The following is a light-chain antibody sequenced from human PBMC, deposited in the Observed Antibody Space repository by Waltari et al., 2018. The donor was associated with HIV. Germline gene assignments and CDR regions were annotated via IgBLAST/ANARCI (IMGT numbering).Light chain of an antibody. V-gene: IGLV4-69*01. J-gene: IGLJ2*01. CDR1: SGRRNYA. Sequence: QLVLTQSPSATASRGDPVKRTCTLSSGRRNYAIAWHPQQPEKRSRSLMKVSPNGSHRKGDGIPARLSASCSRAGRFLPLASLQAEDEAGYCRQTWDPGTVVFGVATQLAVL. CDR3: QTWDPGTVV. CDR2: VSPNGSH.